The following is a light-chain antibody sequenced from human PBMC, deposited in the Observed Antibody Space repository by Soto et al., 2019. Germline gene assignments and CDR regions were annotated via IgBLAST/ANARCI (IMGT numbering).Light chain of an antibody. CDR1: QSVSSIY. CDR3: QQYGSSPPLT. V-gene: IGKV3-20*01. Sequence: EIVLTQSPGTLSLSPGERATLSCRASQSVSSIYLAWYQQKPGQAPRLLIYGASSRATGIPDRFSGSGSGTDSTLTISRLEPEDFAVYYCQQYGSSPPLTFGGGTKVEIK. CDR2: GAS. J-gene: IGKJ4*01.